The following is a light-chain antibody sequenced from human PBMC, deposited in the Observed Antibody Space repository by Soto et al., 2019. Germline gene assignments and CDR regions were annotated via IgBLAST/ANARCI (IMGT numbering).Light chain of an antibody. CDR2: EVS. CDR3: SSYTTSSTLLDV. V-gene: IGLV2-14*01. J-gene: IGLJ1*01. CDR1: SSDVGGYNS. Sequence: QPVLTQPASVSGSPGQSITISCTGTSSDVGGYNSVSWYQQHPGKAPKLMIYEVSNRPSGVSNRFSGSKSGNTASLTISGLQAEDEADYYCSSYTTSSTLLDVFGTGTKLTVL.